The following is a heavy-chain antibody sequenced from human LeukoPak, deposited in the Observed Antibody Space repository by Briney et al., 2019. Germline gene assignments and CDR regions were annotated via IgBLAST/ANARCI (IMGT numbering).Heavy chain of an antibody. CDR1: GFTFNSYA. CDR3: AKDLRVIVVTYYMDV. CDR2: ISGNGGST. D-gene: IGHD2-2*01. Sequence: GGSLRLSCAASGFTFNSYAMTWVRQAPGKGLEWVSSISGNGGSTYYTDSVKGRFTISRDNSKNTLYLQLNSLRAEDTAAYYCAKDLRVIVVTYYMDVWGKGTTVTVSS. V-gene: IGHV3-23*01. J-gene: IGHJ6*03.